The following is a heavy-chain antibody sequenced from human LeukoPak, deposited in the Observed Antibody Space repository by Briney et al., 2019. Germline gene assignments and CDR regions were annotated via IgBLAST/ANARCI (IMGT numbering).Heavy chain of an antibody. CDR2: IRHDGNSK. D-gene: IGHD4-17*01. V-gene: IGHV3-30*02. Sequence: PGGSLRLSCAASGFTFSNYWMSWVRQAPGKGLEWVAFIRHDGNSKYYADSVKGRFTISRDNSRSTLYLEVNSLRVEDTAVYYCAKDESPNDYGDFYYFDHWGQGTLVTVSS. J-gene: IGHJ4*02. CDR3: AKDESPNDYGDFYYFDH. CDR1: GFTFSNYW.